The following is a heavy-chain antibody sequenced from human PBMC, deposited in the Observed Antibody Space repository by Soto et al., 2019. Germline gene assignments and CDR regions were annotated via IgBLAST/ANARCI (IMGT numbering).Heavy chain of an antibody. CDR3: ARDYSIRLEGYYYYGMDV. CDR1: GGSISSYY. Sequence: PSETLSLTCTVSGGSISSYYWSWIRQPPGKGLEWIGYIYYSGSTNYNPSLKSRVTISVDTSKNQFSLKLSSVTAADTAVYYCARDYSIRLEGYYYYGMDVCGQGPTVTVSS. CDR2: IYYSGST. D-gene: IGHD3-3*02. J-gene: IGHJ6*02. V-gene: IGHV4-59*01.